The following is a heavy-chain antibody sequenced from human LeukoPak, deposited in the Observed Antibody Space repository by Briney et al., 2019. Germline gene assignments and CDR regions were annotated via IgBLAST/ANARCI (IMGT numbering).Heavy chain of an antibody. CDR1: GGTFSSYA. Sequence: ASVKVSCKASGGTFSSYAISWVRQAPGQGLEWMGWMNPNSGNTGYAQKFQGRVTMTRNTSISTAYMELSSLRSEDTAVYYCARGRVRTTVTTPLGYWGQGTLVTVSS. J-gene: IGHJ4*02. CDR2: MNPNSGNT. D-gene: IGHD4-17*01. V-gene: IGHV1-8*02. CDR3: ARGRVRTTVTTPLGY.